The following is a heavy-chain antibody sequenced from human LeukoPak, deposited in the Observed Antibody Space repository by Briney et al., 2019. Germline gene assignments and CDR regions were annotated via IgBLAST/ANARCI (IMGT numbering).Heavy chain of an antibody. D-gene: IGHD3-16*01. J-gene: IGHJ4*02. Sequence: GGYLRLSCEVSGFTFSTYWMTWVRQAPGKGLEWVASINQNGREKYYVDSVKGRFTISRDNAKDSLNLQMNSLRDEDTAVYYCARSLGDDWGQGTLVTVSS. CDR2: INQNGREK. CDR3: ARSLGDD. CDR1: GFTFSTYW. V-gene: IGHV3-7*01.